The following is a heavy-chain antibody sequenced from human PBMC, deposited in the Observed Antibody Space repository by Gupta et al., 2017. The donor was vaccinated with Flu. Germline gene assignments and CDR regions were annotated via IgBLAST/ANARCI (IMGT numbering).Heavy chain of an antibody. D-gene: IGHD2-2*01. CDR2: FLYDGSKE. Sequence: QVQLVESGRGVVQSGGSLRVSSAASGFTFRINGMHWVRQAPGKGLEWVESFLYDGSKESYVDFVKGRFTISRDNSKNALYLQMNSLIAEDTYMYYCARWNLVHCSSTGCHGDALYIWGQGTMVTVSS. CDR1: GFTFRING. CDR3: ARWNLVHCSSTGCHGDALYI. V-gene: IGHV3-33*01. J-gene: IGHJ3*02.